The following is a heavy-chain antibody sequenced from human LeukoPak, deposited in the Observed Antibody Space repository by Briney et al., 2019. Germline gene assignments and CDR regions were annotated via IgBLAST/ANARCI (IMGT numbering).Heavy chain of an antibody. V-gene: IGHV3-9*01. CDR2: ISWNSGSI. CDR3: AGNSDFWSGYFAI. D-gene: IGHD3-3*01. J-gene: IGHJ4*02. CDR1: GFIFTDYW. Sequence: GGSLRLSCAASGFIFTDYWMYWVRQAPGKGLEWVSGISWNSGSIGYADSVKGRFTISRDNAKNSMYLQMNSLRGEDTAVYYCAGNSDFWSGYFAIWGQGTVVTVSS.